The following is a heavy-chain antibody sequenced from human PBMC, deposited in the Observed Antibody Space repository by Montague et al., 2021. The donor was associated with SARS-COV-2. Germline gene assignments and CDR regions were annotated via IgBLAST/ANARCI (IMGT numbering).Heavy chain of an antibody. CDR3: ASPGGYCTGGRCYYVY. Sequence: SETLSLTCSVSGGSISTYYWSWIRQPPGKGLEWMGYIYYSGSTNYNPSLKSRVTISIDTSKNQFSLELSSVTAADMAVYYCASPGGYCTGGRCYYVYWGQGTLVTVSS. J-gene: IGHJ4*02. CDR2: IYYSGST. CDR1: GGSISTYY. V-gene: IGHV4-59*01. D-gene: IGHD2-15*01.